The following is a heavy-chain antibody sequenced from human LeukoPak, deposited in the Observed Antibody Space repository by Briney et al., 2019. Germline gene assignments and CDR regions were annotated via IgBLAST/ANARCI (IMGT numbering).Heavy chain of an antibody. Sequence: PGGSLRLSCVGSGFTFSSYTMNWVRQAPGKGLEWVSSISPSGSSTWHADSVRGRSTISRDNARNSVHLQMDSLRAEDTAVYFCVRDFLGESAAGDYWGQGTLVTVSS. J-gene: IGHJ4*02. D-gene: IGHD6-25*01. CDR3: VRDFLGESAAGDY. CDR1: GFTFSSYT. CDR2: ISPSGSST. V-gene: IGHV3-21*01.